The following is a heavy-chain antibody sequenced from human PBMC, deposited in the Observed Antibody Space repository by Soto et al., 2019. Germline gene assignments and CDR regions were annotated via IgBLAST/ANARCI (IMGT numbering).Heavy chain of an antibody. J-gene: IGHJ6*02. Sequence: SETLSLTCAVSGGSITSNIWWSWVRQPPGKGLEWIGEIYHSGNANYNPSLKSRVTLSVDKSKSQISLKLTSVTAADTAVYYCARLVMGATAHYYVLDVWGQGTTVTVSS. CDR2: IYHSGNA. V-gene: IGHV4-4*02. CDR3: ARLVMGATAHYYVLDV. CDR1: GGSITSNIW. D-gene: IGHD1-26*01.